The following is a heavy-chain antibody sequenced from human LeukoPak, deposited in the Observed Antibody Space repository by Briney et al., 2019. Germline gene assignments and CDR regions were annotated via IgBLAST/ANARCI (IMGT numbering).Heavy chain of an antibody. CDR2: ISSSSSYI. CDR1: GFTFSSYS. CDR3: ARGMPYYDFWSGYSPDY. D-gene: IGHD3-3*01. V-gene: IGHV3-21*01. Sequence: PGGSLRLSCAASGFTFSSYSMNWVRQAPGKGLEWVSSISSSSSYIYYADSVKGRFTISRDNAKNSLYLQMNSLRAEDTAVYYCARGMPYYDFWSGYSPDYWGQGTLVTVSS. J-gene: IGHJ4*02.